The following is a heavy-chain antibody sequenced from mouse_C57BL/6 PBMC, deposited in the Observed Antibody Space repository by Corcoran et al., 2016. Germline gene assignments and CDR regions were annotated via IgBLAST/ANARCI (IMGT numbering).Heavy chain of an antibody. CDR2: IDPANGNT. V-gene: IGHV14-3*01. D-gene: IGHD2-1*01. CDR1: GFNIKNTY. CDR3: GRGHYDNPYLYCDV. Sequence: EVQLQQSVAELVRPGASVRLSCIASGFNIKNTYKPWVNQRPEQGLKWIGKIDPANGNTKYDPKFQDKDTITADTSSKTAYLQLSSLTSEDTAIYYGGRGHYDNPYLYCDVWGTGTTVTFSS. J-gene: IGHJ1*03.